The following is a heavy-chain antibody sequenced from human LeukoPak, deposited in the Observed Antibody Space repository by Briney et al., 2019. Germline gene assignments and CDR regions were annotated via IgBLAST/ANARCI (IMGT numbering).Heavy chain of an antibody. CDR1: GFTFNSYS. D-gene: IGHD1-26*01. CDR3: ASGSGSRDDALDI. V-gene: IGHV3-21*01. CDR2: ISTSSTYI. Sequence: GGSLRLSCAASGFTFNSYSMNWVRQAPGKGLEWVSSISTSSTYIHYADPVKGRFTISRDNAKNSLYLQINSLRAEDTAVYYCASGSGSRDDALDIWGQGTMVTVSS. J-gene: IGHJ3*02.